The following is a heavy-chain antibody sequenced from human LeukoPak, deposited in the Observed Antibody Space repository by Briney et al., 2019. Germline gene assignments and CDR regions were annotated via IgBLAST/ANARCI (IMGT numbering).Heavy chain of an antibody. J-gene: IGHJ4*02. V-gene: IGHV1-3*01. CDR2: ITADSGNT. CDR1: GYTFTSYA. Sequence: WASVKVSCKASGYTFTSYAMHWLRQAPGQRLEWMGWITADSGNTRYSQKSQGRVTISRDTSASTAYMELSSLRSEDTAVYYCARGGVVPDFDYWGQGTLVTVSS. D-gene: IGHD3-16*01. CDR3: ARGGVVPDFDY.